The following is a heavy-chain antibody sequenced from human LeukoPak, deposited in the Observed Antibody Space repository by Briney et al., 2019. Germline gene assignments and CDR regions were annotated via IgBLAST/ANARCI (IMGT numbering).Heavy chain of an antibody. D-gene: IGHD1/OR15-1a*01. V-gene: IGHV3-7*01. CDR3: AKHKIAWRTFDC. CDR1: GFTFRDYW. Sequence: GGSLRLSCVASGFTFRDYWMTWVRQAPGKGLEWVANIKEDGSQINHVDSVKGRFTISRDNAKNSLYLQMNSLRVEDTAVFYCAKHKIAWRTFDCWGQGTLVTVSS. J-gene: IGHJ4*02. CDR2: IKEDGSQI.